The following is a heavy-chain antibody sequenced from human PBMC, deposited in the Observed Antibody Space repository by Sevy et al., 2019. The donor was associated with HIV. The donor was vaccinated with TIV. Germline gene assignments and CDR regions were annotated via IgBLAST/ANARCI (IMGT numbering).Heavy chain of an antibody. Sequence: SETLSLTCTVSGGSITSLYWNWIRQPPGKGLEWIANIYYNGHINYNPSLKSRVTLSLAPSKNQFSLRRSSVTAADTAMYYCAGENAWGRCYSWGQGTLVTVSS. J-gene: IGHJ4*02. CDR1: GGSITSLY. D-gene: IGHD1-26*01. V-gene: IGHV4-59*08. CDR2: IYYNGHI. CDR3: AGENAWGRCYS.